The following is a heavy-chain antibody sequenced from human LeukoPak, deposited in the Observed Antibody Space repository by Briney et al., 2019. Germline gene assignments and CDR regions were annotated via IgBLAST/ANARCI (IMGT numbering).Heavy chain of an antibody. CDR2: ISYDGSNR. CDR1: RFTFSNYG. CDR3: AKGGIAVAGEIDY. D-gene: IGHD6-19*01. J-gene: IGHJ4*02. Sequence: GGSLRLSCAASRFTFSNYGIHWVRQAPGKGLEWVAIISYDGSNRYYADSVKGRFTISRDNAKNSLYLQMNSLRAEDMALYYCAKGGIAVAGEIDYWGQGTLVTVSS. V-gene: IGHV3-30*18.